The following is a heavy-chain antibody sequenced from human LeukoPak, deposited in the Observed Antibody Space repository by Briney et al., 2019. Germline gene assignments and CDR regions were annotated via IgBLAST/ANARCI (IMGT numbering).Heavy chain of an antibody. J-gene: IGHJ6*02. Sequence: GRSLRLSCAASGFTFDDYAMHWVRHAPGKGLEWVSGISWNSGSIGYADSVKGRFTISRDNAKNSLYLQMNSLRPEDTALYYCAKALDRRYSSSWYSMDVWGQGTTVTVSS. D-gene: IGHD6-13*01. CDR3: AKALDRRYSSSWYSMDV. V-gene: IGHV3-9*01. CDR2: ISWNSGSI. CDR1: GFTFDDYA.